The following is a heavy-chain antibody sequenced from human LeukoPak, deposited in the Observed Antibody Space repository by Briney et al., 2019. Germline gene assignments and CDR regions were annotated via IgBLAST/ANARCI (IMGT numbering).Heavy chain of an antibody. CDR3: ARAATVTGDWYFDF. J-gene: IGHJ2*01. CDR2: INCAESYA. V-gene: IGHV5-10-1*01. Sequence: GESLKISCEGSGYIFTNYWISWVRQMSGRGLEWMGWINCAESYAIYSPSFQGHVTMSADRSIRTVYLQWASLKTSDNAIYYCARAATVTGDWYFDFWGPGTLVTVSP. D-gene: IGHD4-17*01. CDR1: GYIFTNYW.